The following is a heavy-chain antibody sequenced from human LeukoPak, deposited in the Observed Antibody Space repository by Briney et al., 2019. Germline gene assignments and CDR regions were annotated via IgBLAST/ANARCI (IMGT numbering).Heavy chain of an antibody. D-gene: IGHD3-3*01. CDR1: GGSISSYY. CDR3: ARYDFSYMDV. V-gene: IGHV4-59*01. Sequence: SETLSLTCTVSGGSISSYYWSWIRQPPGKGLEWIGQIYYSGNTNYNPSLRSRVTIPVDMSKNQFSLKLSSVTAADTAVYYCARYDFSYMDVWGNGTTVTVSS. J-gene: IGHJ6*03. CDR2: IYYSGNT.